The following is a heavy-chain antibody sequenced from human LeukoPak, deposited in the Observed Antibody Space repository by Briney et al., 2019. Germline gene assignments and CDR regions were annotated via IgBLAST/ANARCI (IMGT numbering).Heavy chain of an antibody. CDR3: ARGALSDYVWGSYRLHAFDI. V-gene: IGHV1-18*01. Sequence: ASVKVSCKASGYTFTSYGISWVRQAPGQGLEWMGWISAYNGNTNYAQKLQGRVTMTTDTSTSTAYMELRSLRSDDTAVYYCARGALSDYVWGSYRLHAFDIWGQGTMVTVSS. J-gene: IGHJ3*02. CDR1: GYTFTSYG. D-gene: IGHD3-16*02. CDR2: ISAYNGNT.